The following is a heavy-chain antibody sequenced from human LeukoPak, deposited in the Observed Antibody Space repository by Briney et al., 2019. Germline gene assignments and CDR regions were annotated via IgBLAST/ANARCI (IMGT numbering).Heavy chain of an antibody. D-gene: IGHD1-26*01. CDR2: INPNSGGT. CDR3: ARGPGIVGATDDDDAFDI. J-gene: IGHJ3*02. V-gene: IGHV1-2*02. CDR1: GDTFTGYY. Sequence: GASVKVSCKASGDTFTGYYMHWGRQAPGQGLEWVGWINPNSGGTNYAQKFQGRVTMTRDTSISTAYMELSRLRSDDTAVYYCARGPGIVGATDDDDAFDIWGQGTMVTVSS.